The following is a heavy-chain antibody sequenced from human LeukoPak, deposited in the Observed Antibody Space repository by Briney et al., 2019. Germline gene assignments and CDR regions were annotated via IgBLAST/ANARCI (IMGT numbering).Heavy chain of an antibody. CDR3: ARGGSYLSAFDI. CDR1: GGSISSGSYY. D-gene: IGHD1-26*01. V-gene: IGHV4-61*02. Sequence: KASETLSLACTVSGGSISSGSYYWSWIRQPAGRGLEWIGRIYTSGSTNYNPSLKSRVTISVDTSKNQFSLKLSSVTAADTAVYYCARGGSYLSAFDIWGQGTMVTVSS. J-gene: IGHJ3*02. CDR2: IYTSGST.